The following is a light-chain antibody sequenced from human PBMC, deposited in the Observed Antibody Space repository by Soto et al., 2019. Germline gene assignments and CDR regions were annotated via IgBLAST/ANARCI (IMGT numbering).Light chain of an antibody. Sequence: EIVLTQSPGTLSLSPGERATLYCRASQSVSSTYLAWYQQKPGQAPRLLIYDASSRATGIPDRFSGSGSGTDFTLTISRLEPADFAVYYCQHYDGSQWTFGQGTQVEIK. V-gene: IGKV3-20*01. J-gene: IGKJ1*01. CDR1: QSVSSTY. CDR2: DAS. CDR3: QHYDGSQWT.